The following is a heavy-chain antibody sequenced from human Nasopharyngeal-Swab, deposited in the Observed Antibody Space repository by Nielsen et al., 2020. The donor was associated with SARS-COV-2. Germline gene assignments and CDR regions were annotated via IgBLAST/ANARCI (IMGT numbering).Heavy chain of an antibody. CDR3: ARDGRIGYGVYLDY. V-gene: IGHV3-23*01. CDR2: VSGDVAHTT. D-gene: IGHD5-12*01. Sequence: GGSLRLSCAASGFTFSAHAMIWVRQAAGKGLEWVSAVSGDVAHTTYYADSVKGRFTISRDNSKNTLYLQMNGLRAEDAALYYCARDGRIGYGVYLDYWGQGTPVTVSS. J-gene: IGHJ4*02. CDR1: GFTFSAHA.